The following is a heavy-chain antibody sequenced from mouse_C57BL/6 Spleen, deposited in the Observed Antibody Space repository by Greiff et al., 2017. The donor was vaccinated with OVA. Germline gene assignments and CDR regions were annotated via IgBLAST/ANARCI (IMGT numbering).Heavy chain of an antibody. Sequence: QVQLQQSGPGLVQPSQSLSITCTVSGFSFTSYGVHWVRQSPGKGLEWLGVIWRGGSTDYNAALMSRLSITKDNSKSQVFFKMNSLQADDTAIYYCAKEGAFDTTFYFDYWGQGTTLTVSS. D-gene: IGHD1-1*01. V-gene: IGHV2-5*01. J-gene: IGHJ2*01. CDR3: AKEGAFDTTFYFDY. CDR2: IWRGGST. CDR1: GFSFTSYG.